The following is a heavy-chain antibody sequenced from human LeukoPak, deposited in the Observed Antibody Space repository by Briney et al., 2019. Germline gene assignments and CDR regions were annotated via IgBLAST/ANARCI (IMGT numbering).Heavy chain of an antibody. Sequence: KPSETLSLTCAVYGGSFSGYYWSWIRQPPGKGLEWIGEINHSGSTNYNPSLKSRVTISVDTSKNQFSLKLSSVTAADTAVYYCARGPHPPPHIVATIWDYWGQGTLVTVSS. CDR2: INHSGST. J-gene: IGHJ4*02. CDR3: ARGPHPPPHIVATIWDY. D-gene: IGHD5-12*01. V-gene: IGHV4-34*01. CDR1: GGSFSGYY.